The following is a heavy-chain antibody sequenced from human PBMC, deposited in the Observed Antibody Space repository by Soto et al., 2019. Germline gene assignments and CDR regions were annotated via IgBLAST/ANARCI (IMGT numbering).Heavy chain of an antibody. CDR3: ARRSRVVTAGYYGMDV. D-gene: IGHD3-3*01. V-gene: IGHV3-48*04. CDR2: ISSSSGTI. CDR1: GFTFSDYS. J-gene: IGHJ6*02. Sequence: GGSLRLSCTASGFTFSDYSMNWVRHAPGKGLEWVSYISSSSGTIHYADSVKGRFTISRDNAKNSLFLQMNSLRAEDTAVYYCARRSRVVTAGYYGMDVWGQGTTVTVSS.